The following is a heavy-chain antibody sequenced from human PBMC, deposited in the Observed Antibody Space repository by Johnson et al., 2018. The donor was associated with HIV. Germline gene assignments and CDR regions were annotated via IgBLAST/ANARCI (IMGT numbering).Heavy chain of an antibody. CDR3: ARDGPWELHRHAFDI. CDR2: ISWNSGSI. CDR1: GFTFDDYA. V-gene: IGHV3-9*01. Sequence: VQLVESGGGLVQPGRSLRLSCAASGFTFDDYAMHWVRQAPGKGLEWVSGISWNSGSIGYADSVKGRFTISRDGSKNTLFLQMNSLRAEDTAVDSCARDGPWELHRHAFDIWGQGTMVTVSS. D-gene: IGHD1-26*01. J-gene: IGHJ3*02.